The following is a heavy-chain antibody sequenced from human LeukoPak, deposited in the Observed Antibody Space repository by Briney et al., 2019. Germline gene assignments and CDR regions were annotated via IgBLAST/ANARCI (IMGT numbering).Heavy chain of an antibody. CDR2: IYYNWNN. CDR1: GDSINRLY. J-gene: IGHJ4*02. CDR3: ARAQARWVAESPRYFDY. Sequence: ETESLTCTVSGDSINRLYWSCIRQSPGKGLEWIGYIYYNWNNNYKTSLKSRVTISVDTSKNQFSLNLTSVTAADTAVYYCARAQARWVAESPRYFDYWGEGILVTVSS. D-gene: IGHD4-23*01. V-gene: IGHV4-59*11.